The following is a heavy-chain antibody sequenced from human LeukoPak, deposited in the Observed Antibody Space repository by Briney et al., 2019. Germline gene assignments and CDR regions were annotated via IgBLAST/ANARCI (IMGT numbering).Heavy chain of an antibody. D-gene: IGHD1-26*01. J-gene: IGHJ4*02. CDR3: ARFFRTVWELPYY. Sequence: PETLSLTCTVSGGSISSYYWSWMRQPPGQGLEWMGYIYYSWSTNYNPHLKTRVTISVDTSNNQFSLKLSSVTAADTAVYYCARFFRTVWELPYYWGPGTLVTVSS. CDR1: GGSISSYY. V-gene: IGHV4-59*01. CDR2: IYYSWST.